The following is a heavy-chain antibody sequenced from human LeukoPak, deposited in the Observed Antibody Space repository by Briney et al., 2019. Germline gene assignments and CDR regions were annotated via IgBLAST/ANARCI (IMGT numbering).Heavy chain of an antibody. J-gene: IGHJ5*02. D-gene: IGHD6-19*01. CDR2: IYWDDDE. V-gene: IGHV2-5*02. CDR1: GFSLSTSGVG. CDR3: APLGGAVAGTNWFDP. Sequence: ESGPTLVNPTQTLTLTCTFSGFSLSTSGVGVGWIRQPPGKALEWLALIYWDDDERYSLSLKSRLTITKDTSKNQVVLTMTNMDPVDTATYYCAPLGGAVAGTNWFDPWGQGTLVTVSS.